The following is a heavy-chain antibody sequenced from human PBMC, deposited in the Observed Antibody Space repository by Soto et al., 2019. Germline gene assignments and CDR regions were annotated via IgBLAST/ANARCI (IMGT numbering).Heavy chain of an antibody. CDR3: ARDYTGRGYFDH. V-gene: IGHV1-18*04. Sequence: SCRAARKASSCTEIKYGMIWVRPAPGQGLEWLGWRNTYSGRTNYAQEFQGRVSMTTEKSTSTVYMELRSLRSGDTALYYCARDYTGRGYFDHWGQASLVT. CDR2: RNTYSGRT. CDR1: SCTEIKYG. J-gene: IGHJ4*02. D-gene: IGHD2-8*02.